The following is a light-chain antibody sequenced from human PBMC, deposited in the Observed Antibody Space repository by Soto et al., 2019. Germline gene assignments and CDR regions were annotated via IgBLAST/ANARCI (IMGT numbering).Light chain of an antibody. CDR1: SSDVGGYNY. CDR2: EVS. V-gene: IGLV2-8*01. Sequence: QSALTQPPSASGSPGQSVTISCTGTSSDVGGYNYVSWYQQHPGKAPKLMIYEVSKRPSGVPDRFSGSKSGNTASLTVSGLQAEDEADYYCRSYAGSNIRFGTGTKLTVL. J-gene: IGLJ1*01. CDR3: RSYAGSNIR.